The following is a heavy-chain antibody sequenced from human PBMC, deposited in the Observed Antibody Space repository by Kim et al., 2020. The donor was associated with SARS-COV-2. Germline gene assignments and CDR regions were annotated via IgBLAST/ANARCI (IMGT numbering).Heavy chain of an antibody. CDR3: TRRIFDAFDI. J-gene: IGHJ3*02. V-gene: IGHV3-72*01. D-gene: IGHD1-20*01. Sequence: GGSLRLSCGASGLNFSDHYMDWVRQAPGKGLEWVGRSRDRANSYSTDYAASVRGRFAISRDHSQNSVHLQMQDLKDEDTAIYYCTRRIFDAFDIWCQGA. CDR2: SRDRANSYST. CDR1: GLNFSDHY.